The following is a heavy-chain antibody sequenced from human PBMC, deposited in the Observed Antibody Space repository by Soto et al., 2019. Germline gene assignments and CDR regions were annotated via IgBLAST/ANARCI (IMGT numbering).Heavy chain of an antibody. CDR2: INPNSGGT. CDR3: ARGGGYGHPSSGGRYYYYGMDV. J-gene: IGHJ6*04. CDR1: GYTFTGYY. D-gene: IGHD6-25*01. Sequence: ASVKVSCKASGYTFTGYYMHWVRQAPGQGLEWMGWINPNSGGTNYAQKFQGRVTMTRDTSISTAYMELSRLRSDDTAVYYCARGGGYGHPSSGGRYYYYGMDVWDKGTTVTVAS. V-gene: IGHV1-2*02.